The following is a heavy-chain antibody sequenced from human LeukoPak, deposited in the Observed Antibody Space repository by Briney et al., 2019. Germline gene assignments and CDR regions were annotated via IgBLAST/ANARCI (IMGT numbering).Heavy chain of an antibody. CDR1: GFTFSSYA. CDR3: ARHVRVVAATPDGWFDP. J-gene: IGHJ5*02. V-gene: IGHV4-39*01. Sequence: GSLRLSCAASGFTFSSYAMSWVRQAPGKGLEWIGSIYYSGSTYYNPSLKSRVTISVDTSKNQFSLKLSSVTAADTAVYYCARHVRVVAATPDGWFDPWGQGTLVTVSS. CDR2: IYYSGST. D-gene: IGHD2-15*01.